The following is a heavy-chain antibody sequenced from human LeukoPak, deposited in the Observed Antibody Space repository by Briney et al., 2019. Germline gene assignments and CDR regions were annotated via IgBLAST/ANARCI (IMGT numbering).Heavy chain of an antibody. CDR1: GGSISSGSYY. Sequence: KPSETLSLTCTVSGGSISSGSYYWSWLRQPAGKGLEWIGRIYTSGSTNYNPSLKSRVTISVDTSKNQFSLKLSSVTAADTAVYYCARARVTMVRGVIIDYYYYMDVWGKGTAVTISS. J-gene: IGHJ6*03. CDR2: IYTSGST. D-gene: IGHD3-10*01. V-gene: IGHV4-61*02. CDR3: ARARVTMVRGVIIDYYYYMDV.